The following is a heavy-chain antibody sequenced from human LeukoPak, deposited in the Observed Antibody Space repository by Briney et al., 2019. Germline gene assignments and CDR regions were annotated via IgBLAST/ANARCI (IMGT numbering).Heavy chain of an antibody. D-gene: IGHD3-16*01. CDR1: GFTFSSYG. V-gene: IGHV3-33*01. CDR2: IWYDGSNK. CDR3: ARDGIGPDYDDFDY. J-gene: IGHJ4*02. Sequence: GGSLRLSCAASGFTFSSYGMHWVRQAPGKGLEWVAVIWYDGSNKYYADSVKGRFTTSRDNSKNTLYLQMNSLRAEDTAVYYCARDGIGPDYDDFDYWGQGTLVTVSS.